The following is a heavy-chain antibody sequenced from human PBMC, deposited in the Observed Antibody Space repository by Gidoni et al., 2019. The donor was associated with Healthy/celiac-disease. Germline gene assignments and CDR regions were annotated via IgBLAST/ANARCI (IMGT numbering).Heavy chain of an antibody. CDR3: ARSGYGSGSYYDY. V-gene: IGHV2-70*15. J-gene: IGHJ4*02. Sequence: QVTLSESGPALVKPTQTLTLTCTFSGFSLSTSGMCVSWIRQPPGKALEWLARIDWDDDKYYSTSLKTRLTISKDTSKNQVVLKMTNRDPVDTATYDCARSGYGSGSYYDYWGQGTLVNVSS. CDR2: IDWDDDK. CDR1: GFSLSTSGMC. D-gene: IGHD3-10*01.